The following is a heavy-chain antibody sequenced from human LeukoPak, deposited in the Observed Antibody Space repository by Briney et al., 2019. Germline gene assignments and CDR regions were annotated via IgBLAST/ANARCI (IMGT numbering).Heavy chain of an antibody. CDR1: GYTFTSYG. V-gene: IGHV1-18*01. J-gene: IGHJ4*02. Sequence: ASVKVSCKASGYTFTSYGISWVRQAPGQGLEWMGWISANNGDTDYPPKLQDRVTMTADTYTSTAYMELRSLRSDDTAMYYCARESHETREDYWGQGTLVTVSS. CDR2: ISANNGDT. D-gene: IGHD1-1*01. CDR3: ARESHETREDY.